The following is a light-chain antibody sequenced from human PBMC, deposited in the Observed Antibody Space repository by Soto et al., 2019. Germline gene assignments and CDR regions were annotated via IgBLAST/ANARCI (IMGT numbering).Light chain of an antibody. V-gene: IGLV1-40*01. CDR3: QSYDSRLSGSV. Sequence: QSVLTQPPSVSGAPGQRVTISCTGSSSNIGAVYDVHWYQQLPGTAPKLLIYGNSNRPSGVPDRFSGSKSGTSASLAITGLQADDEADYYCQSYDSRLSGSVFGGGTKLTVL. CDR2: GNS. J-gene: IGLJ2*01. CDR1: SSNIGAVYD.